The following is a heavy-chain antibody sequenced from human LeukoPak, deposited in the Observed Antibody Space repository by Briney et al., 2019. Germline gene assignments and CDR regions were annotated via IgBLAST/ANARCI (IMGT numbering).Heavy chain of an antibody. V-gene: IGHV3-11*04. Sequence: PGGSLRLSCAVSGFTVTDYYMNWIRQAPGEGLEWVSYISTGGYPTYYADSVKGRFTISRDTATNTLYLQMNSLRVDDTGVYYCARRLHVDVWGRGTTVTVSS. D-gene: IGHD5-12*01. CDR3: ARRLHVDV. CDR2: ISTGGYPT. CDR1: GFTVTDYY. J-gene: IGHJ6*04.